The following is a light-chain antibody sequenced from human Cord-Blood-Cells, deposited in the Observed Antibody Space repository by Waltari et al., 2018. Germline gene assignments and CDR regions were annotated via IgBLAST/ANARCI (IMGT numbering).Light chain of an antibody. V-gene: IGKV1-33*01. CDR3: QQYDNLPLT. CDR1: QAISNY. Sequence: DIQMNQSPSSLSASVGDRVTITCQASQAISNYLNWYQQKPWKAPKLLIYDASNLETGVPSRFSGSGSGTDFTFTISSLQPEDIATYYCQQYDNLPLTFGGGTKVEIK. CDR2: DAS. J-gene: IGKJ4*01.